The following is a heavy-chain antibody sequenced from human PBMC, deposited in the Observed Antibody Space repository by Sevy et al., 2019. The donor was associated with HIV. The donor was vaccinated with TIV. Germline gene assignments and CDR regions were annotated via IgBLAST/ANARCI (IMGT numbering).Heavy chain of an antibody. Sequence: AASVKVSCKASGYTFTSYGISWVRQAPGQGLEWMGWISAYNGNTNYAQKLQGRVTMTTDTSTSTAYMELRSLRSDDTAVYYCARDWVIRSPTVAYYYYGMDVWGQGTTVTVSS. CDR2: ISAYNGNT. J-gene: IGHJ6*02. D-gene: IGHD3-16*02. V-gene: IGHV1-18*01. CDR1: GYTFTSYG. CDR3: ARDWVIRSPTVAYYYYGMDV.